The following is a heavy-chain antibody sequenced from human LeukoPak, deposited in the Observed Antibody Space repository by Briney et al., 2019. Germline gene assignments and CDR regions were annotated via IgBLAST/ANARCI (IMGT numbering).Heavy chain of an antibody. D-gene: IGHD6-25*01. CDR2: ISGSGGST. V-gene: IGHV3-23*01. CDR1: GFTFSSYA. J-gene: IGHJ3*02. Sequence: GGSLRLSCAASGFTFSSYAMSWVRQAPGKGLEWVSAISGSGGSTYYADSVKGRFTISRDNSKITLFLQMNSLRAEDTAVYYCAKDALIARLGAAFDIWGQGTMVTVSS. CDR3: AKDALIARLGAAFDI.